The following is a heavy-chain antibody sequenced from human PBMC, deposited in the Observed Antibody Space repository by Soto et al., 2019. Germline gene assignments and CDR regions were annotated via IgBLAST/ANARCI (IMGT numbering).Heavy chain of an antibody. D-gene: IGHD2-21*02. Sequence: PGGSLRRSCAASGFTFSSYAMSWVRQAPGKGLEWVSAISGSGGSTYYADSVKGRFTISRDNSKNTLYLQMNSLRAEDTAVYYCAKDLSYCGGDCYSGYFDYWGQGTLVTVSS. J-gene: IGHJ4*02. CDR3: AKDLSYCGGDCYSGYFDY. V-gene: IGHV3-23*01. CDR2: ISGSGGST. CDR1: GFTFSSYA.